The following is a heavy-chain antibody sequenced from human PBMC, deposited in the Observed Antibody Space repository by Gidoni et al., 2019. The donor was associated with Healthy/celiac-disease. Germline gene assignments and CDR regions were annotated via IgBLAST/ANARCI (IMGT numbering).Heavy chain of an antibody. CDR1: GYTFTRYY. D-gene: IGHD3-22*01. CDR2: INPNSGGT. V-gene: IGHV1-2*02. Sequence: QVQLVQSGAEVKKPGASVKVSCTASGYTFTRYYMHCVRQAPGQGLEWMGWINPNSGGTNYAQKFQGRVTMTRDTSISTAYMVLSRLRSYDTAVYYCARDALTDSSGDYPNDYWGQGTLVTVSS. CDR3: ARDALTDSSGDYPNDY. J-gene: IGHJ4*02.